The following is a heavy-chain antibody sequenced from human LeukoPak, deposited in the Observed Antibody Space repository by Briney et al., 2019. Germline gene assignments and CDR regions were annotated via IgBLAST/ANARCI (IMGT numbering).Heavy chain of an antibody. Sequence: GGSLRLSCAASGFTFSSYSMNWVRQAPGKGLEWVSSISSSSSYIYYAESVKSRFTISRDNAKNSLYLQMNSLRAEDTAVYYCASWVREQRSDYWGQGTLVTVSS. CDR1: GFTFSSYS. J-gene: IGHJ4*02. D-gene: IGHD6-25*01. CDR3: ASWVREQRSDY. V-gene: IGHV3-21*01. CDR2: ISSSSSYI.